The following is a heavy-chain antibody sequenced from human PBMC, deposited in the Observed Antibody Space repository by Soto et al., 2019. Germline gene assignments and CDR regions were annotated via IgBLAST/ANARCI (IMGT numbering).Heavy chain of an antibody. V-gene: IGHV1-3*01. D-gene: IGHD3-3*01. Sequence: GASVKVSCKASGYTFTSYAMHWVRQAPGQRLEWMGWINAGNGNTKYSQKFQGRVTITRDTSASTAYMELSSLRSEGTAVYYCARDSEWLAYYFDYWGQGTLVTGS. CDR1: GYTFTSYA. J-gene: IGHJ4*02. CDR3: ARDSEWLAYYFDY. CDR2: INAGNGNT.